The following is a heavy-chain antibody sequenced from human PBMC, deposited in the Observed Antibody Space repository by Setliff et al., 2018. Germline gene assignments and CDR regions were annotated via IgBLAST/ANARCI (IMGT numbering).Heavy chain of an antibody. Sequence: ASVKVSCKTSGYTFTDYYIHWVRQAPGEGLEWMGWLNPKNNDTSYAQKFLGRDTMTRDTSISAAYMELITLRSDDTALYYCARDPLPKHYDVVTGYYSAPNYYYMDVWGKGTTVTVS. J-gene: IGHJ6*03. V-gene: IGHV1-2*02. CDR3: ARDPLPKHYDVVTGYYSAPNYYYMDV. CDR1: GYTFTDYY. CDR2: LNPKNNDT. D-gene: IGHD3-9*01.